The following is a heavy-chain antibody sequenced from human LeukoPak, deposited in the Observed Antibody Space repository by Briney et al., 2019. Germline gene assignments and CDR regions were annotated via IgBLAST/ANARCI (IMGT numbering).Heavy chain of an antibody. J-gene: IGHJ4*02. CDR1: GHYW. Sequence: GGSLRLSCAASGHYWMHWVRQAPGKGLVWVSHINSDGSWTSYADSVKGRFTISKDNAKNTVYLQMNNLRAEDTAVYYCVSFYEAYWGRGTLVTVSS. CDR2: INSDGSWT. CDR3: VSFYEAY. D-gene: IGHD2/OR15-2a*01. V-gene: IGHV3-74*01.